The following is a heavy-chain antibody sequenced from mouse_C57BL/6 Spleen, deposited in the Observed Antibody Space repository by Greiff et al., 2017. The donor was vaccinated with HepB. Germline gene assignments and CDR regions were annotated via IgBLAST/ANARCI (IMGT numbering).Heavy chain of an antibody. Sequence: EVQLQQSGPELVKPGASVKIPCKASGYTFTDYNMDWVKQSHGKSLEWIGDINPNNGGTIYNQKFKGKATLTVDKSSSTAYMELRSLTSEDTAVYDCARLSWFAYWGQGTLVTVSA. V-gene: IGHV1-18*01. CDR2: INPNNGGT. J-gene: IGHJ3*01. CDR3: ARLSWFAY. CDR1: GYTFTDYN.